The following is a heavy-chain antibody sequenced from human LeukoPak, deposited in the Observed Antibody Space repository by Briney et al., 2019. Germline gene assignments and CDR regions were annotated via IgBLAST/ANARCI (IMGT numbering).Heavy chain of an antibody. V-gene: IGHV3-23*01. D-gene: IGHD3-10*01. CDR2: LSGGGGST. Sequence: GGSLRLSCATSGFTVSNKYMNWVRQAPGKGLEWVSALSGGGGSTFYADSVKGRFTISRDSSKNTLYLQMNSLRAEDTAVYYCAKDRVRGVWFGEPSYYFDYWGQGTLVTVSS. J-gene: IGHJ4*02. CDR1: GFTVSNKY. CDR3: AKDRVRGVWFGEPSYYFDY.